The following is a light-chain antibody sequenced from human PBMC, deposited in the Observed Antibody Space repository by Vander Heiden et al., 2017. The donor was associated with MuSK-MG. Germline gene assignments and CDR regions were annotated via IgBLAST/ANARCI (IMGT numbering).Light chain of an antibody. J-gene: IGLJ3*02. V-gene: IGLV1-44*01. CDR3: AAWDDSLNGWV. CDR1: SSNIGSNT. CDR2: SNN. Sequence: QSVLTQPPSASGTPGQRATISCSGSSSNIGSNTVNWYQQTTGTAPKLLIYSNNQRPSGVPDRFSGSKSGTSASLAISGLQSEDEADYYCAAWDDSLNGWVFGGGTKLTVL.